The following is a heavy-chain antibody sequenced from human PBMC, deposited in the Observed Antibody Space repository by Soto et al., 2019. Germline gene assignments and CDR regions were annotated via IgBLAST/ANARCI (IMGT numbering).Heavy chain of an antibody. CDR1: GYTFSTYW. V-gene: IGHV5-10-1*01. D-gene: IGHD3-22*01. CDR2: IDPSDSYI. Sequence: GESLKISCKGSGYTFSTYWIHWVRQMPGKGLEWIGRIDPSDSYINYSPSFQGHVTISADKSISTAYLQSTSLQASDTAMYYCARHDHYYDSSGLDYYDLDVWGQGTTVTVS. J-gene: IGHJ6*02. CDR3: ARHDHYYDSSGLDYYDLDV.